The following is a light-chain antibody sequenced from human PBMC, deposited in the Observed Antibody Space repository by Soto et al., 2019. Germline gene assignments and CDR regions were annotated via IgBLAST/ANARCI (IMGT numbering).Light chain of an antibody. CDR3: QQYGNSRGT. CDR1: QSVSIK. V-gene: IGKV3-20*01. Sequence: EIVMTQSPASLSVSPGERATRSCRASQSVSIKLAWYQQKRGQAPRLLIYDTSTRATGIPDRFSGSGSGTDFTLTINRLEPEDFAVYYCQQYGNSRGTFGQGTKVDI. J-gene: IGKJ1*01. CDR2: DTS.